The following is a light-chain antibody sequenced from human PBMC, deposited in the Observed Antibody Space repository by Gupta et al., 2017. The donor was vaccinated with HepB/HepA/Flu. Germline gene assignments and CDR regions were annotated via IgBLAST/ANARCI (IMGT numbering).Light chain of an antibody. J-gene: IGKJ5*01. CDR1: QSVSSSY. Sequence: EIVLTKSPGILSLSPGERATLSCRASQSVSSSYLAWYQRKPGQAPTLLIDGASNRATGIPDRFSGRGSGTDFTLTISRLEPEDFAVYYCQQYGSSQGFTFGQGTRL. CDR3: QQYGSSQGFT. V-gene: IGKV3-20*01. CDR2: GAS.